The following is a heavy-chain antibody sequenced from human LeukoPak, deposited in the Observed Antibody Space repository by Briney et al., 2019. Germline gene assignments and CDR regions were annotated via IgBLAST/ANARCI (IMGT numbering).Heavy chain of an antibody. D-gene: IGHD1-26*01. CDR2: MNPNSGNT. CDR1: GYTFTSYD. V-gene: IGHV1-8*01. CDR3: ARRRGGSNYWYSDY. J-gene: IGHJ4*02. Sequence: GASVKVSCKASGYTFTSYDINWVRQATGQGLEWMVWMNPNSGNTGFAQKFQDRVTLTRNTSMNTAYMELSSLTSDDTAVYYCARRRGGSNYWYSDYWGQGTLVTVSS.